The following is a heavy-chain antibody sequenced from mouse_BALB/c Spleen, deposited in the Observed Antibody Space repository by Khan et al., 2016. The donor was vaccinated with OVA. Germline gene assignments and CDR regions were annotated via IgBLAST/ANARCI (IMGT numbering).Heavy chain of an antibody. D-gene: IGHD1-1*01. CDR1: GYTFINYW. V-gene: IGHV1-7*01. J-gene: IGHJ2*01. CDR3: ARRGLRWDFDD. CDR2: INPSTAYT. Sequence: QVQLKQSGAELAKPGASVKMSCKASGYTFINYWILWVKQRPGQGLEWIGYINPSTAYTEYNQNFKDKATLTADKSSRTAYMQLSSLTSEDSADYDCARRGLRWDFDDWGQGTTLTVSS.